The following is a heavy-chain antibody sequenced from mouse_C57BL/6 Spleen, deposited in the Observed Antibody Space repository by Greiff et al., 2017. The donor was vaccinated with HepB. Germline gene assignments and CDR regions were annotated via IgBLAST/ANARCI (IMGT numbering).Heavy chain of an antibody. CDR2: IDPETGGT. V-gene: IGHV1-15*01. CDR1: GYTFTDYE. CDR3: TSGGRGGNYFDY. J-gene: IGHJ2*01. Sequence: QVQLKQSGAELVRPGASVTLSCKASGYTFTDYEMHWVKQTPVHGLEWIGAIDPETGGTAYNQKFKGKAILTADKSSSTAYMELRSLTSEDSAVYYCTSGGRGGNYFDYWGQGTTLTVSS.